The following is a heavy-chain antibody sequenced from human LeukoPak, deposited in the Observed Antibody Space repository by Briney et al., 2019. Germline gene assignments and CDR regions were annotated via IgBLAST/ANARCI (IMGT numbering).Heavy chain of an antibody. CDR1: GFTFSSYA. CDR3: AKDPEGSGLRSPTMGFDY. J-gene: IGHJ4*02. V-gene: IGHV3-23*01. D-gene: IGHD5-12*01. CDR2: ISGSGGST. Sequence: TGGSLRLSCAASGFTFSSYAMSWVRQAPGKGLEWVSAISGSGGSTYYADSVKGRFTISRDNSKNTLYLQMNSLRAEDTAVYYCAKDPEGSGLRSPTMGFDYWGQGTLVTVSS.